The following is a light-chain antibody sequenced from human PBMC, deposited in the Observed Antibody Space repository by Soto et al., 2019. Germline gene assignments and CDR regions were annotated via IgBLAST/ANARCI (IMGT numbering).Light chain of an antibody. V-gene: IGKV3-20*01. CDR3: QQYGSSPLT. CDR1: QSVSSSY. J-gene: IGKJ3*01. Sequence: EIVLTQSPGTLSLSPGERATLSCRASQSVSSSYLAWYQQKPGQAPRLLIYGASSRATGIPDRFSGSGSGTDFTLTISRLEPEDFAVYYCQQYGSSPLTFRPGTKVDIK. CDR2: GAS.